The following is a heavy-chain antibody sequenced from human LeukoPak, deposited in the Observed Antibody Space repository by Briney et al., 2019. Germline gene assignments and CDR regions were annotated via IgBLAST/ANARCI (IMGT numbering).Heavy chain of an antibody. V-gene: IGHV4-34*01. D-gene: IGHD6-13*01. Sequence: TSETLSLTCAVYGGSFSGYYWSWIRQPPGKGLEWIGEINHSGSTNYNPSLKSRVTISVDTSKNQFSLKLSSVTAADTAVYYCARSGIAAAGVVYWFDPWGQGTLVTVSS. CDR1: GGSFSGYY. CDR2: INHSGST. J-gene: IGHJ5*02. CDR3: ARSGIAAAGVVYWFDP.